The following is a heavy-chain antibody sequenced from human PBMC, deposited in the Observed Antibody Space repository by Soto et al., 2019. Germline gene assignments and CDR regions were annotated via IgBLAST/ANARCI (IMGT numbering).Heavy chain of an antibody. D-gene: IGHD2-21*02. CDR2: MITLFGTS. CDR3: AREVGYGDFSAALLD. CDR1: GGTFSSHS. J-gene: IGHJ4*02. V-gene: IGHV1-69*01. Sequence: VQLMQSGAEVKKPGSSVKVSCKASGGTFSSHSINWVRQAPGQGLEWMGGMITLFGTSNYAQNFQGRVTITADPHTSTAYMELNSLTSHDTAVYYCAREVGYGDFSAALLDWGQGTLVTVSS.